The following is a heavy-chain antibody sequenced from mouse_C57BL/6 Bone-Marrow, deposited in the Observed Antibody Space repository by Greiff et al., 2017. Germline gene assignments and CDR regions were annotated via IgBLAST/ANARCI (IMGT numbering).Heavy chain of an antibody. CDR1: GYAFSSYW. V-gene: IGHV1-80*01. J-gene: IGHJ2*01. CDR2: IYPGDGDT. D-gene: IGHD1-2*01. Sequence: QVQLKQSGAELVKPGASVKISCKASGYAFSSYWMNWVKQRPGKGLEWIGQIYPGDGDTNYNGKFKGKATLTADKSSSTAYMQLSSLTSEDSAVYFCARKTTAYYFDYWGKGTTLTVSS. CDR3: ARKTTAYYFDY.